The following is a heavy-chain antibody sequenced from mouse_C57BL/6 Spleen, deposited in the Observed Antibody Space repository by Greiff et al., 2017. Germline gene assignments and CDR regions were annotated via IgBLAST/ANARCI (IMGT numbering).Heavy chain of an antibody. CDR3: ARESPFCYAMDY. Sequence: EVQLVESGPGLVKPSQSLSLTCSVTGYSITSGYYWNWIRQFPGNKLEWMGYISYDGSNNYNPSLKNRISITRDTSKNQFFLKLNSVTTEDTATYYCARESPFCYAMDYWGQGTSVTVSS. CDR2: ISYDGSN. J-gene: IGHJ4*01. CDR1: GYSITSGYY. V-gene: IGHV3-6*01.